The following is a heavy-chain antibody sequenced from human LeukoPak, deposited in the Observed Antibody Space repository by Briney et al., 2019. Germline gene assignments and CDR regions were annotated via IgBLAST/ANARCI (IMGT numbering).Heavy chain of an antibody. V-gene: IGHV4-31*03. CDR3: ARWNSSGCIDY. J-gene: IGHJ4*02. D-gene: IGHD3-22*01. CDR1: GGSISSGGYC. Sequence: SETLSLTCTVSGGSISSGGYCWSWIRQHPGEGLEWIGYIYYSESTYYNPSLKSRVTISVDTSKNQFSLKLSSVTAADTAVYYCARWNSSGCIDYWGQGTLVTVSS. CDR2: IYYSEST.